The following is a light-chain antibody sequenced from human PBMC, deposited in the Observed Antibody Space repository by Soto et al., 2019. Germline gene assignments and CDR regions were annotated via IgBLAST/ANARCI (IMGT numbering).Light chain of an antibody. CDR1: QTISSW. Sequence: DIQMTQSPSTLYGSVGDRVTITCRASQTISSWLAWYQQKPGKAPKPLIYKASTLKSGVTSRFSGSGSGTEFTLTISSLQPDDFATYYCQHYNSYSEAFGQGTQVDIK. CDR2: KAS. J-gene: IGKJ1*01. V-gene: IGKV1-5*03. CDR3: QHYNSYSEA.